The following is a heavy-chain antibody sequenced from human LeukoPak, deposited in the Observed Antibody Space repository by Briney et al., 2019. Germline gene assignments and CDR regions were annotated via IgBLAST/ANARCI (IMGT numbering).Heavy chain of an antibody. D-gene: IGHD4-17*01. CDR1: GFTFSSYA. Sequence: GGSLRLSCAASGFTFSSYAMSWVRQAPGKGLEWVSAISGSGGSTYYADSVKGRFTISRDNSKNTLYLQMNSLRAEDTAVYYCAKEDVYGDYGVEVPSQHWGQGTLVTVSS. CDR3: AKEDVYGDYGVEVPSQH. CDR2: ISGSGGST. V-gene: IGHV3-23*01. J-gene: IGHJ1*01.